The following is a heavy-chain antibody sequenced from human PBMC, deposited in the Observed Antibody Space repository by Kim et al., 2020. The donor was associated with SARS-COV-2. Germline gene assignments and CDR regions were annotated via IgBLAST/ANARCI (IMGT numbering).Heavy chain of an antibody. CDR3: AWGTQLEN. CDR1: GFIFSSYA. J-gene: IGHJ4*02. D-gene: IGHD6-13*01. V-gene: IGHV3-23*01. Sequence: GGSLRLSCATSGFIFSSYAMSWVRQTPGKGLDWVSVISGSGGSTYYADSVKGRFTISRDNSKNTLYLQMNSLRTEDTAVYYFAWGTQLENWGQGTLVTVS. CDR2: ISGSGGST.